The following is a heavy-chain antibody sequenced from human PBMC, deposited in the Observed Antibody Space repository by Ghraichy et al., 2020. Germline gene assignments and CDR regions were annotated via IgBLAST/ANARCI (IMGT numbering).Heavy chain of an antibody. D-gene: IGHD6-19*01. CDR1: GFTFGDYA. CDR2: IRSKAYGGTT. V-gene: IGHV3-49*03. Sequence: GGSLRLSCTASGFTFGDYAMSWFRQAPGKGLEWVGFIRSKAYGGTTEYAASVKGRFTISRDDSKSIAYLQMNSLKTEDTAVYYCTRDARSSGWYSFDYWGQGTLVTVSS. J-gene: IGHJ4*02. CDR3: TRDARSSGWYSFDY.